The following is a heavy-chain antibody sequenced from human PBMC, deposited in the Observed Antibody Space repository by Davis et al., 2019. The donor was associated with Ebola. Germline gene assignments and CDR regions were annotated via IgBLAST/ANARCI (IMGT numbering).Heavy chain of an antibody. J-gene: IGHJ4*02. CDR3: AKGGSWYYYDSSGYFDY. D-gene: IGHD3-22*01. V-gene: IGHV3-23*01. Sequence: GESLKISCAASGFTFSSYAMSWVRQAPGKGLEWVSAISGSGGSTYYADSVKGRFTISRDNSKNTLYLQMNSLRAEDTAVYYCAKGGSWYYYDSSGYFDYWGQGTLVIVSS. CDR2: ISGSGGST. CDR1: GFTFSSYA.